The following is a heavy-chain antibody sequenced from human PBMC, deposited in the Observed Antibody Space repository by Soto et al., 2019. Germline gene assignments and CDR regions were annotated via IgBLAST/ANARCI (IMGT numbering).Heavy chain of an antibody. CDR1: GGSISSSSYY. CDR2: IYYSGST. D-gene: IGHD3-10*01. CDR3: ARREIGRFGELLPFDY. Sequence: QLQLQESGPGLVKPSETLSLTCTVSGGSISSSSYYWGWIRQPPGKGLEWIGSIYYSGSTYYNPSLKSRVTISVDTSKNQFSLKLSSVTAADTAVYYCARREIGRFGELLPFDYWGQGTLVTVSS. V-gene: IGHV4-39*01. J-gene: IGHJ4*02.